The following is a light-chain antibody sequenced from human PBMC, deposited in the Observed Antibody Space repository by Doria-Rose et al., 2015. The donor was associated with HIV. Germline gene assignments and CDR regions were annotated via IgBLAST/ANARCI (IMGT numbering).Light chain of an antibody. CDR3: HQYGTSWT. CDR1: QSFSSTY. J-gene: IGKJ1*01. V-gene: IGKV3-20*01. Sequence: EIVMTQSPSTLSLSPGERATLSCRASQSFSSTYLARYQQKPGQAPSLLIYDGSTRATGIPDRFSASGSGTDFTLTINRLEPEDFALYYCHQYGTSWTFGQGTKVEI. CDR2: DGS.